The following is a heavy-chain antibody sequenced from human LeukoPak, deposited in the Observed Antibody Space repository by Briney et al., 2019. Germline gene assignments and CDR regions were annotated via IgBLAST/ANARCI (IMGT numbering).Heavy chain of an antibody. D-gene: IGHD3-16*02. CDR1: GGSISSGGYY. J-gene: IGHJ5*02. V-gene: IGHV4-31*03. CDR2: IYYSGST. CDR3: AREKDYDYVWGSYRYTET. Sequence: SQTLSLTCTVSGGSISSGGYYWSWIRQHPGKGLEWIGYIYYSGSTYYNPSLKSRVTISVDASKNQSSLKLSSVTAADTAVYYCAREKDYDYVWGSYRYTETWGQGTLVTVSS.